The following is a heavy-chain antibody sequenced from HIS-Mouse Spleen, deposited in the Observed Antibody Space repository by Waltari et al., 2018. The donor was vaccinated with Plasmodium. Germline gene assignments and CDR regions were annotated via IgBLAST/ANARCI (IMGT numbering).Heavy chain of an antibody. V-gene: IGHV4-39*01. CDR3: ARVTSSGVYWYFDL. Sequence: QLQLQESGPGLVKPSETLSLTCTVSGGSISRSSYSWGWIREPPGKGLEWIGSIYYSGSTYYNPSLKSRVTISVDTSKNQFSLKLSSVTAADTAVYYCARVTSSGVYWYFDLWGRGTLVTVSS. D-gene: IGHD3-3*01. CDR1: GGSISRSSYS. CDR2: IYYSGST. J-gene: IGHJ2*01.